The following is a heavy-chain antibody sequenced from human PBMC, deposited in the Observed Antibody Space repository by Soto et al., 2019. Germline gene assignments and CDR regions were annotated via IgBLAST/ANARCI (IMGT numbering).Heavy chain of an antibody. Sequence: ASVKVSCKASGHTFTSYAMHWVRQAPGQRLEWMGWINAGNGNTKYSQKFQGRVTITRDTSASTAYMELSSLRSEDTAVYYCARRGLRGYSYGYDYWGQGTLVTVSS. V-gene: IGHV1-3*01. CDR2: INAGNGNT. D-gene: IGHD5-18*01. CDR3: ARRGLRGYSYGYDY. CDR1: GHTFTSYA. J-gene: IGHJ4*02.